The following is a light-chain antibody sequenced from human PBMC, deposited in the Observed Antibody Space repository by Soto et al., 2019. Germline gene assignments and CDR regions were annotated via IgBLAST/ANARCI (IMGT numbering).Light chain of an antibody. CDR2: DAS. CDR3: QQSDNFPCT. J-gene: IGKJ3*01. Sequence: DIQMTQSPSSLSASVGDRVTITCQASQDIKTNVNWFQQKSGKAPRLLVYDASNLETGVTSRVSGIGSGTEFTVTISSLQPEDAATYYCQQSDNFPCTFGPGTKVDI. CDR1: QDIKTN. V-gene: IGKV1-33*01.